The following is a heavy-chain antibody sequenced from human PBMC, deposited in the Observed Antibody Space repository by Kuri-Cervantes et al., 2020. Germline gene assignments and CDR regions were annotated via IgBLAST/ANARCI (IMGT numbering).Heavy chain of an antibody. J-gene: IGHJ4*02. CDR1: EFTFSSYA. CDR3: AKEKGGWYY. D-gene: IGHD6-19*01. V-gene: IGHV3-23*01. CDR2: LSVSGATT. Sequence: GGSLRLSCAASEFTFSSYAMNWVRRAPGKGLQWVSTLSVSGATTYYADSVKGRFTISRDNSKNTLYLQMNSLRAEDTALYYCAKEKGGWYYWGQGTLVTVSS.